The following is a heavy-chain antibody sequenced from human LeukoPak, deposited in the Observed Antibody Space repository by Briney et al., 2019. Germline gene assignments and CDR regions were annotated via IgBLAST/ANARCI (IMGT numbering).Heavy chain of an antibody. CDR2: ISSSSSYI. Sequence: GSLSLSCAAPGITFSYYSMNLVRQAPGEGWGWVSSISSSSSYIYYADSVKGRFTISRDNAKNSLYLQMNSLRAEDTAVYYCARVGRGGYVSYWGQGTLVTVSS. V-gene: IGHV3-21*01. J-gene: IGHJ4*02. CDR3: ARVGRGGYVSY. D-gene: IGHD5-24*01. CDR1: GITFSYYS.